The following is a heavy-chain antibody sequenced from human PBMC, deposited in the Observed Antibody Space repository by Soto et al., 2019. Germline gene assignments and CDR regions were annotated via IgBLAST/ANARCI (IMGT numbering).Heavy chain of an antibody. J-gene: IGHJ5*02. V-gene: IGHV3-23*01. CDR2: ISGSGGST. CDR3: ASKRGYSYGNWFDP. D-gene: IGHD5-18*01. CDR1: GFTFSSYA. Sequence: GGSLRLSCAASGFTFSSYAMSWVRQAPGKGLEWVSAISGSGGSTYYADSVKGRFTISRDNSKNTLYLQMNSLRAEDTAVYYCASKRGYSYGNWFDPCGQGTLVTVSS.